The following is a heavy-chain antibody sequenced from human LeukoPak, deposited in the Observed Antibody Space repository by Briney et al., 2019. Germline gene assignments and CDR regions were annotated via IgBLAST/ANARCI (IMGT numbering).Heavy chain of an antibody. CDR3: AASSWHDY. D-gene: IGHD2-15*01. CDR2: ISYDGSNK. J-gene: IGHJ4*02. V-gene: IGHV3-30-3*01. CDR1: GFTFSSYA. Sequence: GGSLRLSCAASGFTFSSYAMHWVRQAPGKGLEWVAVISYDGSNKYYADSVKGRFTISRDNSKNTLYLQMNSLRAEDTAVYYCAASSWHDYWGQGTLVTVSS.